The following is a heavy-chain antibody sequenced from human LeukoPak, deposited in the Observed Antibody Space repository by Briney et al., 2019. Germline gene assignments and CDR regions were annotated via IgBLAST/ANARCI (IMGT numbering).Heavy chain of an antibody. J-gene: IGHJ4*02. CDR3: ARGPRYYDFWSGYYGPPYYFDY. CDR1: GGSFTGYY. Sequence: PSETLSLTCAVYGGSFTGYYWSSIRQPPGKGLEWIGEINHSGSTNYNPSLKSRVTISVDTSKNQFSPKLSSVTAADTAVYYCARGPRYYDFWSGYYGPPYYFDYWGQGTLVTVSS. D-gene: IGHD3-3*01. CDR2: INHSGST. V-gene: IGHV4-34*01.